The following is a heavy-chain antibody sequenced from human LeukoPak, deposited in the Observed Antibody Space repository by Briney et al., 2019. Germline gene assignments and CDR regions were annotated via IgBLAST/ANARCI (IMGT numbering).Heavy chain of an antibody. CDR2: IYSSGST. J-gene: IGHJ6*03. D-gene: IGHD3-10*01. V-gene: IGHV4-4*07. CDR3: ARGPEFHYYYYYTDV. CDR1: GGSIRSYY. Sequence: SETLSLTCNVSGGSIRSYYWSWIRQPAGKGLEWIGRIYSSGSTNYNPSLKSRVTMSVDTSKNQFSLKLSSVTAADTAVYYCARGPEFHYYYYYTDVWGKGTTVTVSS.